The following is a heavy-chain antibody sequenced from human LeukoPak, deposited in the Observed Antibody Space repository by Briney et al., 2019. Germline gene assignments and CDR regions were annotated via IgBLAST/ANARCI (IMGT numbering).Heavy chain of an antibody. CDR3: ARDSGYNFNYYYCMDV. J-gene: IGHJ6*03. Sequence: ASVKVSCKASGYTFTSYAMHWVRQAPGQRLEWMGWINAGNGNTKYSQEFQGRVTITRDTSASTAYMELSSLRSEDMAVYYCARDSGYNFNYYYCMDVWGKGTTVTVSS. CDR2: INAGNGNT. V-gene: IGHV1-3*03. CDR1: GYTFTSYA. D-gene: IGHD5-24*01.